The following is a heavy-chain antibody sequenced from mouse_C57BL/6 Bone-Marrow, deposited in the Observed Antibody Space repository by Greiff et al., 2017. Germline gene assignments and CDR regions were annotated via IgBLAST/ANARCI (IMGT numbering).Heavy chain of an antibody. CDR3: AREYDGFFDD. V-gene: IGHV3-1*01. D-gene: IGHD2-3*01. J-gene: IGHJ2*01. Sequence: EVKLQESGPGMVKPSQSLSLTCTVTGYSITSGYDWHWIRHFPGNKLEWMGYISYSGSTNYNPSLKSRISITHATSKNHFFLKLNSVTTEDTATYYCAREYDGFFDDWGKGTTLTVSS. CDR2: ISYSGST. CDR1: GYSITSGYD.